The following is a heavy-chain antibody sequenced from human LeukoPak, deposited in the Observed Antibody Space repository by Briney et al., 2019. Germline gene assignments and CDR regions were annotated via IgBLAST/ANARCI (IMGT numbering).Heavy chain of an antibody. Sequence: QAGGSLRLSCAASGFTFSSYAMSWVRQAPGKGLEWVSAISGSGGSTYYADSVKGRFTISRDNSKNTLYLQMNSLRAEDTAVYYCVKDQWQAYFDWSQSYSGAFDIWGQGTMVTVSS. D-gene: IGHD3-9*01. CDR1: GFTFSSYA. CDR3: VKDQWQAYFDWSQSYSGAFDI. CDR2: ISGSGGST. J-gene: IGHJ3*02. V-gene: IGHV3-23*01.